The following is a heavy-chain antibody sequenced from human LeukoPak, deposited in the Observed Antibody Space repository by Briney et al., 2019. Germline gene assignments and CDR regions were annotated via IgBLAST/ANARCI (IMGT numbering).Heavy chain of an antibody. Sequence: GGSLRLSCTASGFTFSNYGMHWVRQAPGKGLEWVAVISYDGSNEYYADSVKGRFTISRDNSNNTLFLQRNSLRSEDTAVYHCAKVALFSGYYPPFDYWGQGTLVTVSS. CDR2: ISYDGSNE. J-gene: IGHJ4*02. V-gene: IGHV3-30*18. CDR3: AKVALFSGYYPPFDY. CDR1: GFTFSNYG. D-gene: IGHD3-22*01.